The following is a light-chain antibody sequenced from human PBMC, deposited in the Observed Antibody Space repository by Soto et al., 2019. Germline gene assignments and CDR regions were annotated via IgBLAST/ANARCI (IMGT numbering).Light chain of an antibody. J-gene: IGLJ1*01. CDR3: QSYDSSLSGYV. Sequence: QSVLTQPPSVSGAPGQRVTISCTGSTSNIGAGHAVHWYRQLPGTAPKLLIYDNNSRPSWVPDRFSGSKSGTSASLAITGLQTEDEADYYCQSYDSSLSGYVFGTGTKVTVL. CDR1: TSNIGAGHA. CDR2: DNN. V-gene: IGLV1-40*01.